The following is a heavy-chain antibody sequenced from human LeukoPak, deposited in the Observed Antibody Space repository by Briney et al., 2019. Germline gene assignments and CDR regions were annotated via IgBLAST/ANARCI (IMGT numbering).Heavy chain of an antibody. D-gene: IGHD6-13*01. J-gene: IGHJ1*01. CDR2: IKQDGSEK. Sequence: PGGSLRLSCAASGFPFSSYWMSWVRQAPGKGLEWVANIKQDGSEKYYVDSVKGRFTISRDNAKNSLYLQMNSLRAEDTAVYYCALYSSSWYGYFQHWGQGTLVTVSS. CDR1: GFPFSSYW. V-gene: IGHV3-7*01. CDR3: ALYSSSWYGYFQH.